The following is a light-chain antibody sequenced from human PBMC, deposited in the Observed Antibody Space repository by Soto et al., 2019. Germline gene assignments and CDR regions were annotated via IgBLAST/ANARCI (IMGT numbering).Light chain of an antibody. CDR2: AAS. Sequence: DIQMTQSPSSVSAAVGDGVTITCRASQGISNWLAWYQQKPGKAPKLLIYAASSLQSGVPSRFSGSGFGTDFTLTISSLQPEDFATYYCQQANSFPLTFGGGTKVDIK. V-gene: IGKV1-12*01. J-gene: IGKJ4*01. CDR1: QGISNW. CDR3: QQANSFPLT.